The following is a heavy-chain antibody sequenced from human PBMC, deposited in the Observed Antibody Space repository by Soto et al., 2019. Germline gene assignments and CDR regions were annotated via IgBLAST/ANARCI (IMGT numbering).Heavy chain of an antibody. V-gene: IGHV3-48*01. Sequence: PGGSLRLSCAASGFTFSSYSMNWVRQAPGKGLEWVSYISSSSSTIYYADSVKGRFTISRDNAKNSLYLQMNSLRAEDTAVYHCARDAAYIVVVPAAMQDYYYYYMDVWGKGTTVTVSS. CDR1: GFTFSSYS. J-gene: IGHJ6*03. CDR2: ISSSSSTI. D-gene: IGHD2-2*01. CDR3: ARDAAYIVVVPAAMQDYYYYYMDV.